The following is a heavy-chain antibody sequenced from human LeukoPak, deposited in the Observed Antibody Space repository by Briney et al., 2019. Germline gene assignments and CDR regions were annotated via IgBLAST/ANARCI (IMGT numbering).Heavy chain of an antibody. J-gene: IGHJ6*02. CDR3: ARGRVSVTGYYFAMDV. V-gene: IGHV4-34*01. Sequence: SETLSLTCTVYGKSFSGYYWTCIRQSPGKGLEWIGEINHSGSTNYNPSLKSRVSISIDTPKNHLSLKLSSVTAADTAVYYCARGRVSVTGYYFAMDVWGQGTTVTVSS. CDR1: GKSFSGYY. CDR2: INHSGST. D-gene: IGHD2-21*02.